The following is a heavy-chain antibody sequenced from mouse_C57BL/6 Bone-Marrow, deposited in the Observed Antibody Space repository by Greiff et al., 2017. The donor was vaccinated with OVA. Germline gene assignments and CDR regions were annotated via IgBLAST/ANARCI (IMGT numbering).Heavy chain of an antibody. V-gene: IGHV5-2*01. D-gene: IGHD1-1*01. J-gene: IGHJ2*01. CDR3: ARHPSYYGSTYFDY. CDR1: EYEFPSHD. Sequence: EVQRVESGGGLVQPGESLKLSCESNEYEFPSHDMSWVRQTPGKRLELVAAINSDGGSTYYPDTMERRFIISRDNTKKTLYLQMSSLRSEDTALYYCARHPSYYGSTYFDYWGQGTTLTVSS. CDR2: INSDGGST.